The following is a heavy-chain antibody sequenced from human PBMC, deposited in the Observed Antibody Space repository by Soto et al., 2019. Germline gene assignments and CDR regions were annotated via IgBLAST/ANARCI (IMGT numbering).Heavy chain of an antibody. CDR2: ISGSGDST. J-gene: IGHJ4*02. CDR3: ARRGPGTYFDY. D-gene: IGHD6-13*01. CDR1: GFTFSSYA. V-gene: IGHV3-23*01. Sequence: EVQLLDSAGGLVQPGGSLRLSCAASGFTFSSYAMNWVRQAPGKGLEWVSVISGSGDSTYYADSVKGRFTISRDNSKNTLYLQMNSLRTEDTAVYYCARRGPGTYFDYWGQGTLVTVSS.